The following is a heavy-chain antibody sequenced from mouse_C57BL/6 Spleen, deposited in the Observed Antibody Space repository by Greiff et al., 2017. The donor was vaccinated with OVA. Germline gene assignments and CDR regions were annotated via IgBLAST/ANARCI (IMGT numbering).Heavy chain of an antibody. V-gene: IGHV5-9-1*02. Sequence: EVQRVESGEGLVKPGGSLKLSCAASGFTFSSYAMSWVRQTPEKRLEWVAYISSGGDYIYYADTVKGRFTISRDNARNTLYLQMSSLKSENTAMYYCTRERAIYYGYERCYFDVWGTGTTVTVSS. CDR3: TRERAIYYGYERCYFDV. D-gene: IGHD2-2*01. CDR1: GFTFSSYA. J-gene: IGHJ1*03. CDR2: ISSGGDYI.